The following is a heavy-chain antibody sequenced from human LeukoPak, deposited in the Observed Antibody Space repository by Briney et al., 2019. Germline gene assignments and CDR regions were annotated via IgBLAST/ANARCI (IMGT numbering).Heavy chain of an antibody. V-gene: IGHV4-38-2*02. J-gene: IGHJ6*03. CDR1: GYSISSGYY. CDR3: ARDQPYMDV. CDR2: IYHSGST. Sequence: SETLSLTXIVSGYSISSGYYWVWIRQPPGKGLEWIGSIYHSGSTLYNPSLKSRVTISVDTSKNKFSLKLSSVTAADTAMYYCARDQPYMDVWGEGTTVTVSS.